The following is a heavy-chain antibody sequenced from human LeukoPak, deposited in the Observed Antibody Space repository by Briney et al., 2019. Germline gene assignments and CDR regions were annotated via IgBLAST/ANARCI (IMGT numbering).Heavy chain of an antibody. V-gene: IGHV1-46*01. Sequence: ASVKVSCKASGYTFTSYYMHWVRQAPGQGLEWMGIINPSGGSTSYAQKFQGRVTITADESTSTAYMELSSLRSEDTAVYYCARGSYYYDSSGYSGRANWFDPWGQGTLVTVSS. CDR3: ARGSYYYDSSGYSGRANWFDP. CDR1: GYTFTSYY. J-gene: IGHJ5*02. D-gene: IGHD3-22*01. CDR2: INPSGGST.